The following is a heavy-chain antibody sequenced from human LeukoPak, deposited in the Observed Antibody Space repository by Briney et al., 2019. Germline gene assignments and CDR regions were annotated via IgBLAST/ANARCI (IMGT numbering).Heavy chain of an antibody. CDR3: AQGGGPYSSSYFDY. CDR2: IRYDGSNK. V-gene: IGHV3-30*02. CDR1: GFTFSSYG. Sequence: GGSLRLSCAASGFTFSSYGMHWVRQAPGKGLEWVAFIRYDGSNKYYADSVKGRFTISRDNSKDTLYLQMNSLRAEDTAVYYCAQGGGPYSSSYFDYWGQGTLVTVSS. J-gene: IGHJ4*02. D-gene: IGHD6-6*01.